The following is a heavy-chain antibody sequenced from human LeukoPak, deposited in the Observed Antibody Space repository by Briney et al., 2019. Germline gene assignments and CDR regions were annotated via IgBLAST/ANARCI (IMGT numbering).Heavy chain of an antibody. D-gene: IGHD6-13*01. Sequence: GGSLRLSCAAAGFTFSSYAMSSVRQAPGKGLEWVSAISGIGGSTYYAESVEGWLTTSTETTKNTLYLQMTSLRDEDTAVYYCAKARIAAAGKSLFDYWGQGTLVTVSS. CDR3: AKARIAAAGKSLFDY. CDR2: ISGIGGST. V-gene: IGHV3-23*01. CDR1: GFTFSSYA. J-gene: IGHJ4*02.